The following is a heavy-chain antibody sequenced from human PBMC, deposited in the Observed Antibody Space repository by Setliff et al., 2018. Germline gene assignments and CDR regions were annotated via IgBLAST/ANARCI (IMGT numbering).Heavy chain of an antibody. V-gene: IGHV5-51*01. CDR1: GYSFTSYW. CDR3: AGSLSDLASYYGMDV. D-gene: IGHD1-26*01. Sequence: GESLKTSCKGSGYSFTSYWIGWVRQTPGKCLEWMGIIYPGDSDTRYSTSFQGQVTISAAKSIRTAYLQWSSLKASDTAMYYCAGSLSDLASYYGMDVWGQGTTVTSP. CDR2: IYPGDSDT. J-gene: IGHJ6*02.